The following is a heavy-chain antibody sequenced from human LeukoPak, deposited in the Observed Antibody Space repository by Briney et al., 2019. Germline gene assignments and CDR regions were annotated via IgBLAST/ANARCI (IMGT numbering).Heavy chain of an antibody. D-gene: IGHD2-15*01. CDR3: ARHTHYCSGGSCYSGGFDY. Sequence: GESLKISCKGSGYSFTSYWIGWVRQMPGKGLEWMGIIYPGDPDTRYSPSFQGQVTISADKSISTAYLQWSSLKASDTAMCYCARHTHYCSGGSCYSGGFDYWGQGTLVTVSS. V-gene: IGHV5-51*01. CDR2: IYPGDPDT. CDR1: GYSFTSYW. J-gene: IGHJ4*02.